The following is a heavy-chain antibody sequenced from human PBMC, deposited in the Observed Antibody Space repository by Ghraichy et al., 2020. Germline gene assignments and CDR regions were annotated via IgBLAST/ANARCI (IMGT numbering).Heavy chain of an antibody. Sequence: LSLTCAASGSTFNTYDMHWVRQAPGKGLEWVSAIGTAGDTFYPDSVKGRFTVSRENAKNSLYLQMNSLTAGDTAVYYCARGGHCSSTSCPAWYFDLWGRGTLVTVSS. CDR2: IGTAGDT. CDR3: ARGGHCSSTSCPAWYFDL. J-gene: IGHJ2*01. V-gene: IGHV3-13*01. D-gene: IGHD2-2*01. CDR1: GSTFNTYD.